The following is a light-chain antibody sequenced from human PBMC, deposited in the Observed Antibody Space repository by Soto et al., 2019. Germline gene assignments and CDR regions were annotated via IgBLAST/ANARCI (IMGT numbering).Light chain of an antibody. Sequence: QSALTQPASVSGSPGQSITISCTGTSSDVGGYNYVSWYQQHPGKAPKVMIYEVSNRPSGVSNRFSGSKSGNTASLTISGLQGEDEADYYCSSYASSSTWVFGGGTKLTVL. CDR3: SSYASSSTWV. CDR2: EVS. J-gene: IGLJ2*01. CDR1: SSDVGGYNY. V-gene: IGLV2-14*01.